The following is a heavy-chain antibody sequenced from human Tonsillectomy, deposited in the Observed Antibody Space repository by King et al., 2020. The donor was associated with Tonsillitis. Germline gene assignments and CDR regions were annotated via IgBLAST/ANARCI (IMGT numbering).Heavy chain of an antibody. V-gene: IGHV3-23*04. Sequence: DVQLVESGGGLVQPGGPLRLSCAASGFTFRSYALSWVRQSPGKGLQWVSAISGSGYKTYYIDSVKGRFTISRDNSKNTVSLQMNSLRAEETGVDYCVREMLTGSCADYWGQGTLVTVSS. CDR1: GFTFRSYA. J-gene: IGHJ4*02. CDR2: ISGSGYKT. CDR3: VREMLTGSCADY. D-gene: IGHD2-15*01.